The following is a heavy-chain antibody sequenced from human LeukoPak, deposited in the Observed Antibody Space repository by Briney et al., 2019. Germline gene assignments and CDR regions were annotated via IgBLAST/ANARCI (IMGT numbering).Heavy chain of an antibody. CDR1: GFKFSDHY. J-gene: IGHJ6*04. Sequence: GGSLRLSCAASGFKFSDHYIDWVRQAPGKGLEWVGRSRNKASSYTTEYAASVEGRFTISRDVSESSLYLQMNSLRTEDTAVYYCGIIAIDANIGMDVWGEGTTVTVSS. CDR2: SRNKASSYTT. CDR3: GIIAIDANIGMDV. V-gene: IGHV3-72*01. D-gene: IGHD1/OR15-1a*01.